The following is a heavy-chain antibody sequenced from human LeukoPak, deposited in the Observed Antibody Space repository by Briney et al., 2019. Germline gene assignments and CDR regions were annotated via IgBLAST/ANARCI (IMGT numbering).Heavy chain of an antibody. D-gene: IGHD7-27*01. V-gene: IGHV3-23*01. Sequence: GGSPRLSCAASGFTFNNYAMDWVRQAPGKGLEWVSLTSRSGATTYYADSVKGRFTISRDNSRNTLYLQMTSLRAEDTAVYYCARDPGDRWFFDLWGRGTLVTVSS. J-gene: IGHJ2*01. CDR3: ARDPGDRWFFDL. CDR2: TSRSGATT. CDR1: GFTFNNYA.